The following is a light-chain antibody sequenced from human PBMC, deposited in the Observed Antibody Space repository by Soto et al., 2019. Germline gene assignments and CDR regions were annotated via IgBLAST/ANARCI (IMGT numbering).Light chain of an antibody. Sequence: DIQMTQSPSTLSASVGDRVTITCRASQTISSRLAWYQQKPGKPPKLLIFDASTLQRGVPSRFSGSGSGTEFTLTISSLEPEDFAVYYCQQRSYWPPITFGQGTRLEIK. J-gene: IGKJ5*01. V-gene: IGKV1-5*01. CDR3: QQRSYWPPIT. CDR2: DAS. CDR1: QTISSR.